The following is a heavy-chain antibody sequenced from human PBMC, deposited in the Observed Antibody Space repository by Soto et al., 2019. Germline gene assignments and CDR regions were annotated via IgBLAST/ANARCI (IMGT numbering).Heavy chain of an antibody. D-gene: IGHD3-22*01. CDR1: GGTFSRNT. CDR3: ARQFDSDTTGYYYAY. V-gene: IGHV1-69*13. Sequence: GASVKVSCKASGGTFSRNTISRVRQAPGQGLGWMGGIMPIFGSANYAQKFQGRVTITADENTRTVYMELSRLRSEDTAVYYCARQFDSDTTGYYYAYWGQGTLVAVSS. CDR2: IMPIFGSA. J-gene: IGHJ4*02.